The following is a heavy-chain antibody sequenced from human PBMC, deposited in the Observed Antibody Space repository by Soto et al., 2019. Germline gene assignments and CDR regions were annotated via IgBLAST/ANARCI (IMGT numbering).Heavy chain of an antibody. D-gene: IGHD3-10*01. CDR2: ISGSGGST. Sequence: GGSLRLSCAASGFTFSSYAMSWVRQAPGKGLEWVSAISGSGGSTYYAGSLKGRFTISRANYKNTLYLQMNSLRAEDTAVYYCAKGCAMVRELDAFDIWGQGTMVTVSS. CDR3: AKGCAMVRELDAFDI. CDR1: GFTFSSYA. J-gene: IGHJ3*02. V-gene: IGHV3-23*01.